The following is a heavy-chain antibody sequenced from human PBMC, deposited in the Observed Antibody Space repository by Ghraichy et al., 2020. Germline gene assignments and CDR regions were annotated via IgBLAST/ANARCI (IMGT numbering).Heavy chain of an antibody. CDR2: ISGSGGST. J-gene: IGHJ4*02. CDR1: GFTFSSYA. CDR3: AKERSGPLGAESMVEGMNDY. V-gene: IGHV3-23*01. D-gene: IGHD3-10*01. Sequence: GGSLRLSCAASGFTFSSYAMSWVRQAPGKGLEWVSAISGSGGSTYYADSVKGRFTISRDNSKNTLYLQMNSLRAEDTAVYYCAKERSGPLGAESMVEGMNDYWGQGTLVTVSS.